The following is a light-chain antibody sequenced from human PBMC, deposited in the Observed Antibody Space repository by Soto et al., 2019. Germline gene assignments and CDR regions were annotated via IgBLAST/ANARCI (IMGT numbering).Light chain of an antibody. J-gene: IGLJ2*01. V-gene: IGLV2-14*03. CDR2: DVN. Sequence: QSALTQPASVSGSPGQWITISCTGTSSDIGAYNFVSWYQQHPCKAPKLMLYDVNIRPSGVSNRFSGSKSGNTASLTISGLQAEDEADYYCTSWTTSTTMIFGGGTKVTVL. CDR1: SSDIGAYNF. CDR3: TSWTTSTTMI.